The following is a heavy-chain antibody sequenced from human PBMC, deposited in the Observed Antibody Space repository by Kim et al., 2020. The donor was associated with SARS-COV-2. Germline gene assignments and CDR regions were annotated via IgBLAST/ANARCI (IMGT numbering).Heavy chain of an antibody. Sequence: GGSLRLSCAASGFTFSSYDMHWVRQATGKGLEWVSAIGTAGDTYYPGSVKGRFTISRENAKNSLYLQMNSLRAGDTAVYYCARAVAADAFDIWGQGTMVTVSS. CDR1: GFTFSSYD. D-gene: IGHD6-19*01. CDR3: ARAVAADAFDI. CDR2: IGTAGDT. J-gene: IGHJ3*02. V-gene: IGHV3-13*04.